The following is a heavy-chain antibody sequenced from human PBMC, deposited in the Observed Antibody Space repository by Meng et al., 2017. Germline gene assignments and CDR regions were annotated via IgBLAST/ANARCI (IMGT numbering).Heavy chain of an antibody. CDR3: AMGSYSFDS. CDR2: AYYMSKWYH. CDR1: GDSVSSNSGV. J-gene: IGHJ4*02. V-gene: IGHV6-1*01. D-gene: IGHD1-26*01. Sequence: QIQLPQAGPGLVRPSRTLSLTSAGSGDSVSSNSGVWHWIRQSPARVIWWMGSAYYMSKWYHDYGESVKSRISIDPDTYKNQFTLQLRSVTPEYSSVYYCAMGSYSFDSWGQRTLVTVSS.